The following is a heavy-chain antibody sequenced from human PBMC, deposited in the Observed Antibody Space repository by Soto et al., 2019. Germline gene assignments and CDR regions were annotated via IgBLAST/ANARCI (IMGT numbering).Heavy chain of an antibody. Sequence: PSETLSLTCTFSGGSVINSNYYWGWIRQSPGKGLEWIGSVYYRGRSYSKSSVKSRVTISVDTSKNQFSLNLNSVTASDTAVYYCVSQRTSVLTQAYFDYWGPGALVTVSS. CDR2: VYYRGRS. J-gene: IGHJ4*02. CDR1: GGSVINSNYY. CDR3: VSQRTSVLTQAYFDY. V-gene: IGHV4-39*01. D-gene: IGHD2-8*01.